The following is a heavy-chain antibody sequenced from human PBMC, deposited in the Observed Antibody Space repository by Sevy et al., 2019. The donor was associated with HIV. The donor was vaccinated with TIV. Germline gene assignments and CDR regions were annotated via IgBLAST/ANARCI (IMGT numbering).Heavy chain of an antibody. V-gene: IGHV4-61*02. D-gene: IGHD6-6*01. CDR2: IYSSGTT. J-gene: IGHJ4*02. CDR1: GDSISSRSYY. CDR3: ARRFSSSSFDY. Sequence: SETLSLTCTVSGDSISSRSYYWNWVRQPAAKGLEWIGRIYSSGTTDYNPSLKSRLTMSVDTSKNQFSLNLGSVTAADTAVYYCARRFSSSSFDYWGQGILVTVSS.